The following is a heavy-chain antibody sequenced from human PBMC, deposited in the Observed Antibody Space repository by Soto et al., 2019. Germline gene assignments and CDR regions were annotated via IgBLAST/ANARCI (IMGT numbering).Heavy chain of an antibody. J-gene: IGHJ3*02. Sequence: QVQLVQSGAEVKKPGASVKVSCKASGYTFTSYDINWVRQATGQGLEWMGWMNPNSGNTGYAQKFHGRVTMTRNTSISTAYMELSSLRSEDTAVYYCARHPNYYDFWSGYYPDAFDIWGQGTMVTVSS. CDR1: GYTFTSYD. CDR2: MNPNSGNT. CDR3: ARHPNYYDFWSGYYPDAFDI. V-gene: IGHV1-8*01. D-gene: IGHD3-3*01.